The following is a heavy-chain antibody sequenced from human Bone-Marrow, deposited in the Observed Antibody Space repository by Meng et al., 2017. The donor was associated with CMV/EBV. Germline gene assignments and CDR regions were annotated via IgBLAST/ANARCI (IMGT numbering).Heavy chain of an antibody. D-gene: IGHD2-15*01. V-gene: IGHV3-23*03. CDR1: GFTFSSYA. CDR3: AKQGGPYQYYFDY. Sequence: GGSLRLSCAASGFTFSSYAMSWVRQAPGKGLEWVSVIHNGGSATYYADSVKGRFTISRHDSKNTLYLQMNSLRAEDTAVYYCAKQGGPYQYYFDYWGQGTLVTVSS. CDR2: IHNGGSAT. J-gene: IGHJ4*02.